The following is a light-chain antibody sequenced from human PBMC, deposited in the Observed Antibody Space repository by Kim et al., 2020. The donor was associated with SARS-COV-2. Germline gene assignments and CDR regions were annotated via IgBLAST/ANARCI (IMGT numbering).Light chain of an antibody. V-gene: IGLV2-8*01. CDR1: SSDVGGYNY. CDR3: SSYAGSNNLL. Sequence: QSALTQPPSASGSPGQSLTISCTGTSSDVGGYNYVSWYQQHPGKAPKRIIYEVSQRPSGVPDRFSGAKSGNTASLTVSGLQAEDEADYYCSSYAGSNNLLFGGGTQLTVL. J-gene: IGLJ2*01. CDR2: EVS.